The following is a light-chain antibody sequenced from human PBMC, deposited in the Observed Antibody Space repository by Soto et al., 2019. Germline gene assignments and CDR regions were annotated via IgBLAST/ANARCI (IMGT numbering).Light chain of an antibody. CDR3: QQRSNWPPTLT. J-gene: IGKJ1*01. V-gene: IGKV3-11*01. CDR1: QSVSSY. Sequence: EIVLTQSPATLSLSPGERATLSCRASQSVSSYLAWYQQKPGQAPRLLIYHASNRATGIPARFSGSGSGTDLTLTISSLEPQAFAVYYCQQRSNWPPTLTFGQGTKVEIK. CDR2: HAS.